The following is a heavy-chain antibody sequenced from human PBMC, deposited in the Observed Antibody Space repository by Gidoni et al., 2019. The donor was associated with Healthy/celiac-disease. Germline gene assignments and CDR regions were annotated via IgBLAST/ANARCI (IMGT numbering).Heavy chain of an antibody. CDR3: ARIRVVIGYGMDV. V-gene: IGHV2-70*01. CDR2: IDWDDDK. J-gene: IGHJ6*02. Sequence: QVTLRESGPALVNPTQTLTLTCNFSGFSLSTSGMCVSWIRQPPGKALEWLALIDWDDDKYYSTSLKTRLTISKDTSKNPVVLTMTNMDPVDTATYYCARIRVVIGYGMDVWGQGTTVTVSS. CDR1: GFSLSTSGMC. D-gene: IGHD3-10*01.